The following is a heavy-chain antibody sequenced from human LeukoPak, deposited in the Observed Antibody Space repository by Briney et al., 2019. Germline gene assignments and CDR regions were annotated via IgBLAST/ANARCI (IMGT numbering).Heavy chain of an antibody. CDR2: VKVGGDT. V-gene: IGHV4-34*01. J-gene: IGHJ4*02. CDR1: GDSFDNLY. Sequence: SETLSLTCAVYGDSFDNLYWSWVRQSPGKGLEWIGEVKVGGDTKYNPSLKSRVRMAADTSKNQFSLRLTFVTAADTAIYYWARSFGWYALDVWGQGALVTVSS. D-gene: IGHD6-19*01. CDR3: ARSFGWYALDV.